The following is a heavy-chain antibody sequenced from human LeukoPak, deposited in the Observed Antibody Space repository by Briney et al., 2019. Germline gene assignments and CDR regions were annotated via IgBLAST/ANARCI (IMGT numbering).Heavy chain of an antibody. CDR3: AKGHSSIEYHGAGGHYFDY. V-gene: IGHV3-9*01. CDR2: IGWNIGII. CDR1: GFTFSSYG. D-gene: IGHD4/OR15-4a*01. Sequence: PGGSLRLSCAASGFTFSSYGMHWVRQAPGKGLEWVSGIGWNIGIIGYADSVKGRFTISRDNAKSSLSLHMNSLRAEDTAFYYCAKGHSSIEYHGAGGHYFDYWGHGILVTVSS. J-gene: IGHJ4*01.